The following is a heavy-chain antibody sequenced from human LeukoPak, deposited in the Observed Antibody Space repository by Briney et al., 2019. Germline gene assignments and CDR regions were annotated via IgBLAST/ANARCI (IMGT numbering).Heavy chain of an antibody. CDR2: MNPNSGNT. J-gene: IGHJ4*02. D-gene: IGHD3-16*02. CDR1: GYTFTSYD. V-gene: IGHV1-8*01. CDR3: ARLVRFYDYVWGSYRSYYFDY. Sequence: ASVKVSCKPSGYTFTSYDINWVRQATGQGLEWMGWMNPNSGNTGYAQKFQGRVTMTRNTSISTAYMELSSLRSEDTAVYYCARLVRFYDYVWGSYRSYYFDYWGQGTLVTVSS.